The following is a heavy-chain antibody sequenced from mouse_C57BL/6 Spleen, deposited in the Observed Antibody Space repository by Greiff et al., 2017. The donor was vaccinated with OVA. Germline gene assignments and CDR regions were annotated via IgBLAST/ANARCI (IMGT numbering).Heavy chain of an antibody. CDR1: GYTFTDYY. D-gene: IGHD1-1*01. CDR2: IYPGSGNT. CDR3: ARDYGSREDWFAY. J-gene: IGHJ3*01. V-gene: IGHV1-76*01. Sequence: VQLQQSGAELVRPGASVKLSCKASGYTFTDYYINWVKQRPGQGLEWIARIYPGSGNTYYNEKFKGKATLTAEKSSSTAYMQLSSLTSEDSAVYFCARDYGSREDWFAYWGQGTLVTVSA.